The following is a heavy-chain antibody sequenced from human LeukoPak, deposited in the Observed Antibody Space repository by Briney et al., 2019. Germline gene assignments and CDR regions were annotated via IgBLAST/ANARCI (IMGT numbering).Heavy chain of an antibody. Sequence: PSETLSLTCTVSGGSINNYYWSWIRQPPGKGLEWIGFISHSGSTNSEPSLKSRVTISVDTSKNQFSMKLSSVTAADTAVYYCARLYCSSTSCPTTTDAFDIWGQGTMVTVSS. CDR2: ISHSGST. J-gene: IGHJ3*02. CDR3: ARLYCSSTSCPTTTDAFDI. CDR1: GGSINNYY. V-gene: IGHV4-59*01. D-gene: IGHD2-2*01.